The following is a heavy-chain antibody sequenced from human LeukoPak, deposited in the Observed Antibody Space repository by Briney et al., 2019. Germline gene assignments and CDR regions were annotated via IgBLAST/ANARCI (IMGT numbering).Heavy chain of an antibody. CDR3: AKVAGIAVAGIFSYFDY. D-gene: IGHD6-19*01. CDR2: ITWDGGGT. CDR1: GFTFDDYA. J-gene: IGHJ4*02. Sequence: GGSLRLSCAASGFTFDDYAMHWVRQAPGRGLEWVSLITWDGGGTYYADSVKGRFTISRDNSKNSLYLQMNSLRAEDTALYYCAKVAGIAVAGIFSYFDYWGQGTLVTVSS. V-gene: IGHV3-43D*03.